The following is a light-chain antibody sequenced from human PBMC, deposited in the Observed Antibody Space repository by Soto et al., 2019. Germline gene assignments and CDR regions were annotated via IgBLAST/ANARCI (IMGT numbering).Light chain of an antibody. CDR2: DVR. J-gene: IGLJ1*01. Sequence: QSALTQPRSVSGSPGQSVTISCTGTSSDVGGYNYVSWYQQHPGTAPKLMIYDVRKRPSGVPDRFSGSKSGSTASLTISGLQAEDEADYYCCSYAGSSTPYVFGTGTKLTVL. CDR3: CSYAGSSTPYV. V-gene: IGLV2-11*01. CDR1: SSDVGGYNY.